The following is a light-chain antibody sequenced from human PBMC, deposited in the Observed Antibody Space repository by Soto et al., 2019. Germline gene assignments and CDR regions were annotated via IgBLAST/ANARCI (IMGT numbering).Light chain of an antibody. CDR2: DAS. J-gene: IGKJ1*01. CDR1: QSISSW. V-gene: IGKV1-5*01. Sequence: DIQMTQSPSTLSASVGDRVTITCRASQSISSWLAWYQQKPGKAPKLLIYDASSLESGVPSRFSGSGSGTEFTLTISRLQPEEFATYYCQQYNSYSTVGQGTKVEIK. CDR3: QQYNSYST.